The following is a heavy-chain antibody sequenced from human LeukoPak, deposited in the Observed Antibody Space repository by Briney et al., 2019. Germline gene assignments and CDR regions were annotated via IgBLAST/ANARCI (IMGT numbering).Heavy chain of an antibody. CDR1: GGTFSSYA. CDR2: IIPIFGTA. Sequence: SVKVSCKASGGTFSSYAISWVRQAPGQGLEWMGGIIPIFGTANYAQKFQGRVTITADESTSTAYMELSSLRSEDTAVYYCARARRWEYQLLHFDYWGQGTLVTVSS. J-gene: IGHJ4*02. D-gene: IGHD2-2*01. CDR3: ARARRWEYQLLHFDY. V-gene: IGHV1-69*13.